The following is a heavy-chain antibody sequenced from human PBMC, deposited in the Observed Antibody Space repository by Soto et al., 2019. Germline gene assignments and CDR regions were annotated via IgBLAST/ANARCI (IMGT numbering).Heavy chain of an antibody. J-gene: IGHJ6*02. CDR2: ISGFYGET. Sequence: QVQLVQSGGEVKKPGASVKVSCRASGYNFVTYGITWVRQAPGQGLEWMGWISGFYGETKYAEKLQNRVTMTRDTSTSTAYLELRNRSSDDTAVYYCARVRGETTGLAFYGMDGWGQGTTVTVSS. CDR3: ARVRGETTGLAFYGMDG. D-gene: IGHD1-1*01. CDR1: GYNFVTYG. V-gene: IGHV1-18*01.